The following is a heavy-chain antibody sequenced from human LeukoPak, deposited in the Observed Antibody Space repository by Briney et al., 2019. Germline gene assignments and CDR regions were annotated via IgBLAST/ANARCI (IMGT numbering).Heavy chain of an antibody. CDR3: TRAKRGPFDY. V-gene: IGHV3-30-3*01. J-gene: IGHJ4*01. CDR1: GFTFSNYA. CDR2: VSFDGSKK. Sequence: PGGSLRLSCAASGFTFSNYAIHWIRQAPGKGLDWVAVVSFDGSKKYYADSVKGRFTISRDNSKNTLYLQMNPLSPDDTAVYYCTRAKRGPFDYWGQGTLVTVSS.